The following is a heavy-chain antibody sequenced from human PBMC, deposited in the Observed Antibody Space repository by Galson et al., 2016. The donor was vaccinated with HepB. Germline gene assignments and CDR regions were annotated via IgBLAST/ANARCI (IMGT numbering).Heavy chain of an antibody. CDR1: GFTFSSYA. V-gene: IGHV3-23*01. J-gene: IGHJ5*02. Sequence: SLRLSCAASGFTFSSYAMSWVRKAPGKGLEWVSAISDSGDSTYYADSVKGRFTISRDNSKNTLYLQMNSLRAEDTAVYYCAKGKGGSVQLNWFDPWGQGTLVTVSS. CDR3: AKGKGGSVQLNWFDP. D-gene: IGHD5-12*01. CDR2: ISDSGDST.